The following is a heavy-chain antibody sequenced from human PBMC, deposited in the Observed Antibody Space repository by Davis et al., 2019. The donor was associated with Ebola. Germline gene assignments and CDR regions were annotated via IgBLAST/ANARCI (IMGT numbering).Heavy chain of an antibody. CDR3: ARGRSCSSTSCNYDAFDI. V-gene: IGHV4-4*07. Sequence: PSETLSLTCTVSGGSISSNYWSWIRQPAGKGLEWIGRIYSSGSTSYNPSLKSRVTMSVDTSKNQFSLKLSSVTAADTAVYYCARGRSCSSTSCNYDAFDIWGQGTMVTVSS. CDR2: IYSSGST. J-gene: IGHJ3*02. CDR1: GGSISSNY. D-gene: IGHD2-2*01.